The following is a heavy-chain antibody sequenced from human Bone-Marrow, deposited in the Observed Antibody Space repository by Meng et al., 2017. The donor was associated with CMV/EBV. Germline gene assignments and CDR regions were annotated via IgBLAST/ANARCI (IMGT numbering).Heavy chain of an antibody. J-gene: IGHJ4*02. D-gene: IGHD4-11*01. V-gene: IGHV1-2*02. CDR1: GYTFTDYY. Sequence: ASVKVSCKASGYTFTDYYMHWVRQAPGQGLEWMGWINPNSGGTNYAQKFQGRVTLTRDTSIGTAYMELSGLRSDDTAVYYCARLYSDYLKIDYWGQGTLVTVSS. CDR2: INPNSGGT. CDR3: ARLYSDYLKIDY.